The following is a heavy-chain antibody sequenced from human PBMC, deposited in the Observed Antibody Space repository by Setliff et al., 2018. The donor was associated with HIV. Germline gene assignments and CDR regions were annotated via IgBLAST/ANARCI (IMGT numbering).Heavy chain of an antibody. CDR1: GGSINGSNW. J-gene: IGHJ4*02. CDR3: ARRTPPEFDF. V-gene: IGHV4-4*02. CDR2: IYHTGST. Sequence: SETLSLTCAVSGGSINGSNWWSWVRQPPGKGLEWIGEIYHTGSTNYNPSLMSRVTISVDKSKNQFSLKVRSVTVAGTAVYYCARRTPPEFDFWSQGILVTVSS. D-gene: IGHD1-7*01.